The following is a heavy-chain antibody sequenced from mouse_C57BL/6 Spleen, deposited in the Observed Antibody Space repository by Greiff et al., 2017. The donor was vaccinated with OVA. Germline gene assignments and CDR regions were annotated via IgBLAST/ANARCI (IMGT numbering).Heavy chain of an antibody. CDR1: GYTFTDYY. D-gene: IGHD2-3*01. J-gene: IGHJ2*01. V-gene: IGHV1-76*01. CDR3: ARNDDCDD. CDR2: IYPGSGNT. Sequence: QVQLQQSGAELVRPGASVKLSCKASGYTFTDYYINWVKQRPGQGLEWIARIYPGSGNTYYNEKFKGKATLTAEKSSSTAYMQLSSLTSEDSAVYFCARNDDCDDWGQGTTLTVSS.